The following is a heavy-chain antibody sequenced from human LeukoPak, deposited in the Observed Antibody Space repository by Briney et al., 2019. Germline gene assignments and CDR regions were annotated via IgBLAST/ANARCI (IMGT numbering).Heavy chain of an antibody. CDR2: ISYDGSNK. V-gene: IGHV3-30*03. CDR1: GFTFSSYG. CDR3: ARGTYSSGYYSIDY. J-gene: IGHJ4*02. Sequence: PPGGSLRLSCAASGFTFSSYGMHWVRQAPGKGLEWVAVISYDGSNKYYADSVKGRSTISRDNSKNTLYLQKNSLRDEDTAVYYCARGTYSSGYYSIDYWGQGTLVTVSS. D-gene: IGHD3-22*01.